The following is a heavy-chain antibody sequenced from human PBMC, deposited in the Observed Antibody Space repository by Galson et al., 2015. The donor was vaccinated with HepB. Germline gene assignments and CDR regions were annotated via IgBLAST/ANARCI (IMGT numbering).Heavy chain of an antibody. V-gene: IGHV3-23*01. J-gene: IGHJ4*02. CDR1: GFTFNNYA. D-gene: IGHD3-10*01. CDR3: ARRSGKGFDY. Sequence: SLRLSCAASGFTFNNYAMSWVRQAPGKGLEWVSSLSGSGGSTYSADSVKGRFTISRDNSNSTLFLQMNSLRVEDTAFYFCARRSGKGFDYWGQGTLVTVSS. CDR2: LSGSGGST.